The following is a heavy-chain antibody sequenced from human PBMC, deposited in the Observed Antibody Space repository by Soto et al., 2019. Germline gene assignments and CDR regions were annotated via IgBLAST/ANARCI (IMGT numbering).Heavy chain of an antibody. CDR2: INDGNGNT. V-gene: IGHV1-3*01. J-gene: IGHJ4*02. D-gene: IGHD2-15*01. Sequence: QVQLVQSGAEVKKPGASVKVSCKASGYTFTSYAMHWVRQAPGQRLEWMGWINDGNGNTKYSQKFQGRVTITRDTSASTAYMELSSLRSEDTAVYYCARDLGGWPEYWGQGTLVTVSS. CDR3: ARDLGGWPEY. CDR1: GYTFTSYA.